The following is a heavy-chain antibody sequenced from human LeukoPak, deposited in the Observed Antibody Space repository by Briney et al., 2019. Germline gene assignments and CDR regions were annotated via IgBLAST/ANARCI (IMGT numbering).Heavy chain of an antibody. Sequence: GGSLRLSCSAPGFTFSSYAMHWARQAPGKGLEYVSAISSNGGSTYYADPVKGRFTISRDNSKNTLYLQMSSLRAEDTAVYYCVKGGYSSSWYGTLFNWFDPWGQGTLVTVSS. CDR3: VKGGYSSSWYGTLFNWFDP. CDR2: ISSNGGST. J-gene: IGHJ5*02. V-gene: IGHV3-64D*09. CDR1: GFTFSSYA. D-gene: IGHD6-13*01.